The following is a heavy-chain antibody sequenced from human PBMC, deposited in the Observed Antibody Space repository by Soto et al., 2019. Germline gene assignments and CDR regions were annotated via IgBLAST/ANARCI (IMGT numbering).Heavy chain of an antibody. CDR3: TTRYYDFWSGYVDY. Sequence: GGSLRLSCAASGFTFSNAWMSWVRQAPGKGLEWVGRIKSKTDGGTTDYAAPVKGRFTISRDDSKNTLYLQMNSLKTEDTAVYYCTTRYYDFWSGYVDYWGQGTLVTVSS. D-gene: IGHD3-3*01. CDR1: GFTFSNAW. J-gene: IGHJ4*02. CDR2: IKSKTDGGTT. V-gene: IGHV3-15*01.